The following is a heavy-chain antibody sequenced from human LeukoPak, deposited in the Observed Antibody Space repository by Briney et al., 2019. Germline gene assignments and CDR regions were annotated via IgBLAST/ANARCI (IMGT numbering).Heavy chain of an antibody. Sequence: SETLSLTCAVYGGSFSGYYWSWIRQPPGKGLEWIGEINHSGSTNYNPSLKCRVTISVDTSKNQFSLKLSSVTAADTAVYYCARDPDYCSGGSCYSGSVYYYGMDVWGQGTTVTVSS. CDR2: INHSGST. CDR1: GGSFSGYY. CDR3: ARDPDYCSGGSCYSGSVYYYGMDV. D-gene: IGHD2-15*01. J-gene: IGHJ6*02. V-gene: IGHV4-34*01.